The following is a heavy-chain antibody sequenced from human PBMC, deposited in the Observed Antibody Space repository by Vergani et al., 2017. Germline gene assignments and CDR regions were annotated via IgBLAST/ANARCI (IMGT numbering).Heavy chain of an antibody. Sequence: QVQLVQSGAEVKKPGSSVKVSCKASGGTFSSYAISWVRQAPGQGLEWMGGIIPIFGTANYAQKFQGRVTITADESTSTVYMELSSLRSEDTAVYYCATPGITMVRTHGDYYYGMDVWGQGTTVTVSS. J-gene: IGHJ6*02. CDR1: GGTFSSYA. CDR3: ATPGITMVRTHGDYYYGMDV. CDR2: IIPIFGTA. D-gene: IGHD3-10*01. V-gene: IGHV1-69*01.